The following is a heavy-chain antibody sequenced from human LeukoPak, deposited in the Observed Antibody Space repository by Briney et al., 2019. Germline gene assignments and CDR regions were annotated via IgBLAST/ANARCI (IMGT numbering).Heavy chain of an antibody. V-gene: IGHV4-59*01. CDR2: IYYSGST. CDR3: ASSAARAAEYFQH. Sequence: SETLSLTCAVYGGSFSGYYWSWIRQPPGKGPEWIGYIYYSGSTNYNPSLKSRVTISVDTSKNQFSLKLSSVTAADTAVYYCASSAARAAEYFQHWGQGTLVTVSS. CDR1: GGSFSGYY. D-gene: IGHD6-6*01. J-gene: IGHJ1*01.